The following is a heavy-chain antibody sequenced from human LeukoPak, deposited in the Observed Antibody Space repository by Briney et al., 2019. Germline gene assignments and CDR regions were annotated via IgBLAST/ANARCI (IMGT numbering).Heavy chain of an antibody. CDR1: GYTVTNYG. CDR3: ARVLAAYYYDSSGLNYFDY. J-gene: IGHJ4*02. D-gene: IGHD3-22*01. CDR2: ISAYNGNS. V-gene: IGHV1-18*01. Sequence: ASLKVSCKASGYTVTNYGISWVRQAPGQGLEWMGRISAYNGNSNYAQKLQDRVTMTTDTSTSTAYMELRSLRSDDTAVYYCARVLAAYYYDSSGLNYFDYWGQGTLVTVSS.